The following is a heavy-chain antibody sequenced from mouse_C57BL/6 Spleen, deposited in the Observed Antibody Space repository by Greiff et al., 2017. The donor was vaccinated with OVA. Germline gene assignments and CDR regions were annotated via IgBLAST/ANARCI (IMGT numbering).Heavy chain of an antibody. CDR1: GYTFTDYE. CDR2: IDPETGGT. Sequence: QVQLQQSGAELVRPGASVTLSCKASGYTFTDYEMHWVKQTPVHGLEWIGAIDPETGGTAYKQKFKGKAILTADKPSSTAYMELRGLTSEDSAVYYCTRGYYGRNLLFAYWGQGTLVTVSA. J-gene: IGHJ3*01. V-gene: IGHV1-15*01. D-gene: IGHD1-1*01. CDR3: TRGYYGRNLLFAY.